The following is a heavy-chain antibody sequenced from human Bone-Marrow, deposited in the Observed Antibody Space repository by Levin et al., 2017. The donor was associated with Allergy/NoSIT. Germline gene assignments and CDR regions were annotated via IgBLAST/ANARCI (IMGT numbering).Heavy chain of an antibody. CDR3: ARNVPTTPLGY. V-gene: IGHV3-53*01. CDR1: GLTVGNNY. Sequence: LSLTCAASGLTVGNNYMTWVRQAPGKGLEWVSLIYSGGDTNYAASVKGRFTISRDSSKNTLYLQMDSLRAEDTAVYYCARNVPTTPLGYWGQGTLVTVSS. D-gene: IGHD1/OR15-1a*01. J-gene: IGHJ4*02. CDR2: IYSGGDT.